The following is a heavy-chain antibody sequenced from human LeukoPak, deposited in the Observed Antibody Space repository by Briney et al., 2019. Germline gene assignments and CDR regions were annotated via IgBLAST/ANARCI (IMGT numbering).Heavy chain of an antibody. Sequence: PGGSLRLSCAASGFTFSSYAMSWVRQAPGKGLEWVSAISGSGGSTYYADSVKGRFTISRDNSKNTLYLQMNSRRAEDTAVYYCAKTYYYDSSGYDPTGFDYWGQGTLVTVSS. CDR2: ISGSGGST. CDR1: GFTFSSYA. D-gene: IGHD3-22*01. CDR3: AKTYYYDSSGYDPTGFDY. V-gene: IGHV3-23*01. J-gene: IGHJ4*02.